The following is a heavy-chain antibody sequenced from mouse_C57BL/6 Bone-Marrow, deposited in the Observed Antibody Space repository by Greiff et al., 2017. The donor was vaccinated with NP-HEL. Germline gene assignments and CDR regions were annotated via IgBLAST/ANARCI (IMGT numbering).Heavy chain of an antibody. V-gene: IGHV5-2*01. J-gene: IGHJ1*03. Sequence: EVMLVESGGGLVQPGESLKLSCDSTEYEFPSHYMSWVRKTPAKRLELVAAINSDGGSTYYPDTMERRFIIARDNTKKTLYLQMSSLRSEDTALYYCARQVEDFDVWGTGTTVTVSS. CDR1: EYEFPSHY. CDR3: ARQVEDFDV. CDR2: INSDGGST.